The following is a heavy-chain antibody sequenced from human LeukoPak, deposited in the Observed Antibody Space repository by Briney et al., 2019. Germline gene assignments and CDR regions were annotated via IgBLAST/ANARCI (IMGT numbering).Heavy chain of an antibody. Sequence: ASVKVSCKASGYTFTIYYIHWVRQAPGQGLEWMGIINPGGGSTSYAQNFQGRVTMTRDTSTSTVCMELSSLRSEDTAIYYCARGGDNSYFDYWGQGTLVTVSS. CDR3: ARGGDNSYFDY. CDR1: GYTFTIYY. D-gene: IGHD4-23*01. J-gene: IGHJ4*02. V-gene: IGHV1-46*01. CDR2: INPGGGST.